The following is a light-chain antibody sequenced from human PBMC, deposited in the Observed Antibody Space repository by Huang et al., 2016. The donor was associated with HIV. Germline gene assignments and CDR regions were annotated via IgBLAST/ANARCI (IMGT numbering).Light chain of an antibody. CDR3: QQYYTTPWT. V-gene: IGKV1-NL1*01. Sequence: DIHMTQSPSSLSASVGDRVTITCRASQGITNSLAWYQQKPGEAPKLLLYGASRLESGVPSRFSGSGSGTDDTLTISSLRPEDCATYYCQQYYTTPWTFGQGTKVEIK. CDR1: QGITNS. CDR2: GAS. J-gene: IGKJ1*01.